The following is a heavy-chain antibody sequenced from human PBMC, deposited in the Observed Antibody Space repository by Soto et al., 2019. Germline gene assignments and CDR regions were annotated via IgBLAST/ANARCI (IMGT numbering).Heavy chain of an antibody. CDR1: GGSISSYY. CDR2: IYDSGTT. V-gene: IGHV4-4*09. J-gene: IGHJ6*03. Sequence: SETLSLTCTVSGGSISSYYWSWIRQPPGKGLECIGYIYDSGTTNYNPSLKSRVTISVDTSENQFSLKLSSVTAADTAVYYCATSSIVVVPAATRHYYYYMDVWGKGTTVTVSS. D-gene: IGHD2-2*01. CDR3: ATSSIVVVPAATRHYYYYMDV.